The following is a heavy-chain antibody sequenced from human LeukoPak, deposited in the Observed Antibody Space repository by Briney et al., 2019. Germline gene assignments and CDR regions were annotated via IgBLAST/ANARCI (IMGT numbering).Heavy chain of an antibody. J-gene: IGHJ5*02. V-gene: IGHV3-11*04. D-gene: IGHD1-26*01. CDR3: ARGGRNWFDP. CDR1: GHTLRDHN. Sequence: TGGSLRLSCAAWGHTLRDHNMRSIRQAPGRGLEWVSYISDSGNTIDYADSVKGRFTVSRANAKNSLYLQMNSLRDEDTAVYYCARGGRNWFDPWGQGTLVTVSS. CDR2: ISDSGNTI.